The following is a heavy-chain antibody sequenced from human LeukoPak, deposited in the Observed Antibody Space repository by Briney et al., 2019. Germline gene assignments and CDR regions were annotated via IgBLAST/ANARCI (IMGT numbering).Heavy chain of an antibody. CDR2: ISSSGSTI. V-gene: IGHV3-48*03. J-gene: IGHJ4*02. CDR3: ARRERDDFWSGYYRDR. D-gene: IGHD3-3*01. CDR1: GFTFSSYE. Sequence: GGALRLSCAASGFTFSSYEMNWVRQAPAKGLEGVSYISSSGSTIYYADSVKGRFTISRDNAKNSLYLQMNSLRAEDTAVYYCARRERDDFWSGYYRDRWGQGTLVTVSS.